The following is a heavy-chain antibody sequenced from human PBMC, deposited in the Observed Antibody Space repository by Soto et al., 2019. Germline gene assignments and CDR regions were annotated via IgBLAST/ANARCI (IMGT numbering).Heavy chain of an antibody. Sequence: QITLKESGPTLVKPTQTLTLTCTFSGFSLTTSGVGVGWIRQPPGKALEWLALFYWDNDKRYSPSLKSRLTITKDTSKNHVVLTMTNMDPVDTATYYSAHYNYYDSSGYYSTFDYWGQGTLVTVSS. CDR2: FYWDNDK. CDR3: AHYNYYDSSGYYSTFDY. CDR1: GFSLTTSGVG. D-gene: IGHD3-22*01. V-gene: IGHV2-5*02. J-gene: IGHJ4*02.